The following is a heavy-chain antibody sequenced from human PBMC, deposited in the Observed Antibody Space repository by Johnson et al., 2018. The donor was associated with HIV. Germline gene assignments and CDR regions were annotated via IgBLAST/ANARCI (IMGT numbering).Heavy chain of an antibody. V-gene: IGHV3-30-3*01. J-gene: IGHJ3*02. CDR2: ISYDGSNT. D-gene: IGHD3-9*01. CDR3: ASGYFDWLLISAVAFDI. Sequence: QVQLVESGGGVVQPGRSLRLSCAASGFTFSTYAMHWVRQAPGKGLEWVTLISYDGSNTYYADSVKGRFTISRDNSKNTLYLQMNSLRAEDTAVYYCASGYFDWLLISAVAFDIWGQGTMVTVSS. CDR1: GFTFSTYA.